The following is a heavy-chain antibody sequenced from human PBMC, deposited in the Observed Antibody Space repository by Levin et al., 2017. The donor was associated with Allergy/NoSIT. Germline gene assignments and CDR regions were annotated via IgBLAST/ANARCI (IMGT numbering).Heavy chain of an antibody. D-gene: IGHD1-26*01. CDR1: GGSVSSGGYS. Sequence: SQTLSLTCTVSGGSVSSGGYSWTWIRQPPGMGLEWIGFIYQTGSTYANPFLDRRVSISLDKSQNHFSLILTSVTAADTAVYYCARGPGGDYFDCWGQGILVTVSS. CDR3: ARGPGGDYFDC. CDR2: IYQTGST. J-gene: IGHJ4*02. V-gene: IGHV4-30-2*01.